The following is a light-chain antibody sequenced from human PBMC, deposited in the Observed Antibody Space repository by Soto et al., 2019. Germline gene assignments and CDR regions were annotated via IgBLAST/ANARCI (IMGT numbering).Light chain of an antibody. V-gene: IGLV2-14*01. CDR2: DVS. CDR1: SSDVGGYNY. CDR3: SSYTSSSTLVV. J-gene: IGLJ2*01. Sequence: QSALTQPASVSGSPGQSITISCTGTSSDVGGYNYVSWYQQHPGKAPKLMIYDVSNRPSGVSNRFSGSKSGNTASLTISGLTAEDEDDYYCSSYTSSSTLVVFGGGTKLTVL.